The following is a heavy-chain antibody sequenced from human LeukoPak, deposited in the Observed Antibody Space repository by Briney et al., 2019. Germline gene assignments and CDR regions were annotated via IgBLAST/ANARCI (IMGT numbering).Heavy chain of an antibody. CDR2: ISGGGGNT. J-gene: IGHJ3*02. CDR3: GKNRYSGSLSPFDI. V-gene: IGHV3-23*01. CDR1: KFAFSSYA. Sequence: PGGSLRLSCAASKFAFSSYAMSWVRQAPGKGLEWVPAISGGGGNTYYADSVKGRFTISRDNSKNTLYLQMNSLRAEDTAVYYCGKNRYSGSLSPFDIWGQGTMVTVSS. D-gene: IGHD1-26*01.